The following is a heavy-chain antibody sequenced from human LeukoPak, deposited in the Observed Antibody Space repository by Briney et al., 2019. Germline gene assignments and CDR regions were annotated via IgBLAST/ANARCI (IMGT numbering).Heavy chain of an antibody. CDR2: ISWNSGSI. Sequence: GRSLRLSCAASGFTFDDYAMHWVRQAPGKGLEWVSGISWNSGSIGYAYSVKGRFTISRDNAKNSLYLQMNSLRAEDTALYYCAKDQYYYDSSGYYSYWGQGTLVTVSS. J-gene: IGHJ4*02. CDR1: GFTFDDYA. CDR3: AKDQYYYDSSGYYSY. V-gene: IGHV3-9*01. D-gene: IGHD3-22*01.